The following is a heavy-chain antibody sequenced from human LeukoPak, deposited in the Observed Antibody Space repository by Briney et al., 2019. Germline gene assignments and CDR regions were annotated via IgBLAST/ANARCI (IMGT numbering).Heavy chain of an antibody. CDR3: ARDSLPGGDYGYFDY. CDR2: IYYSGST. Sequence: PSETLSLTCTVSGGSISSGSYYWGWIRQPPGKGLEWIGSIYYSGSTYYNPSLKSRVTISVDTSKNQFSLKLSSVTAADTAVYYCARDSLPGGDYGYFDYWGQGTLVTVSS. J-gene: IGHJ4*02. CDR1: GGSISSGSYY. V-gene: IGHV4-39*07. D-gene: IGHD4-17*01.